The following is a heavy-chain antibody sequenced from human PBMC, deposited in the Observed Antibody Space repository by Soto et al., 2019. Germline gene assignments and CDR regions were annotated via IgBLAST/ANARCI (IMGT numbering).Heavy chain of an antibody. CDR1: GDTLTSYG. D-gene: IGHD1-26*01. V-gene: IGHV1-18*04. CDR3: AVGKDFDY. J-gene: IGHJ4*02. CDR2: HSGQNGNT. Sequence: QVQLVQSGPEVIKPGASLNVSCTASGDTLTSYGVTGVRQAPGQGLEWMGFHSGQNGNTNYAQRFQGRVTMTADMSAATAYLQLRTLRSDDTAIYYCAVGKDFDYWGQGTLVIVSS.